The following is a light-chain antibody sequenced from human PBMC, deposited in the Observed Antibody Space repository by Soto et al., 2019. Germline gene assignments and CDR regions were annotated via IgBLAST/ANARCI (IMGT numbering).Light chain of an antibody. CDR1: SSNIGSNA. J-gene: IGLJ1*01. CDR3: AAWEDSLNGYV. V-gene: IGLV1-44*01. CDR2: SNN. Sequence: QSVLTQPPSASGTPGQRVTISCSGSSSNIGSNAVNWYQQLPGTAPKLLIYSNNQRPSGVPDRFSGSKSGTSASLAISGLQSGDEADYYCAAWEDSLNGYVFGTGTKGTVL.